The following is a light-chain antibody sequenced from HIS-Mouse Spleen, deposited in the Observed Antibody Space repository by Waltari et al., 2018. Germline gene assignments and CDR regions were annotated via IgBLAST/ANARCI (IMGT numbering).Light chain of an antibody. CDR3: QSADSSGTYWV. V-gene: IGLV3-25*03. CDR2: KDS. CDR1: ALPKQY. Sequence: SYELTQPPSVSVSPGQTARITCFGDALPKQYAYWYQQKPGQAPVLVLYKDSERPSGIPERFSGSSSGTTVTLTISGVQAEDEADYYCQSADSSGTYWVFGGGTKLTVL. J-gene: IGLJ3*02.